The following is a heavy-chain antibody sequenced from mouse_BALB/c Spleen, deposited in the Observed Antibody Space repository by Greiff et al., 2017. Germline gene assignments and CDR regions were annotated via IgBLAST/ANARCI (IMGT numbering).Heavy chain of an antibody. V-gene: IGHV5-12-1*01. J-gene: IGHJ1*01. Sequence: EVKLVESGGGLVKPGGSLKLSCAASGFAFSSYDMSWVRQTPEKRLEWVAYISSGGGSTYYPDTVKGRFTISRDNAKNTLYLQMNSLQTDDTARYYCARGGYYGSSSYWYFDVWGAGTTVTVSS. CDR1: GFAFSSYD. CDR3: ARGGYYGSSSYWYFDV. CDR2: ISSGGGST. D-gene: IGHD1-1*01.